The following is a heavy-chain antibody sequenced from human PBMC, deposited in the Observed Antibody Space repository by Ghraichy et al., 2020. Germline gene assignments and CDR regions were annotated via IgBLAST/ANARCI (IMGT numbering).Heavy chain of an antibody. Sequence: ASVKVSFKASGYTFTSYAMHWVRQAPGQRLEWMGWINAGNGNTKYSQKFQGRVTITRDTSASTAYMELSSLRSEDTAVYYCARAASTYCSGGSCYSWGFDYWGQGTLVTVSS. CDR3: ARAASTYCSGGSCYSWGFDY. V-gene: IGHV1-3*01. CDR2: INAGNGNT. D-gene: IGHD2-15*01. J-gene: IGHJ4*02. CDR1: GYTFTSYA.